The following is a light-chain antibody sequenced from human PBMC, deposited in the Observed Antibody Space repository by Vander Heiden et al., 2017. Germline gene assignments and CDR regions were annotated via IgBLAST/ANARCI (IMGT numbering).Light chain of an antibody. CDR1: QGISSY. Sequence: AIRMTQSPSSFSASTGDRVTITCRASQGISSYLAWYQQKPGKAPKLLIYAASTLQSGVPSRFSGSASGTDFTLTISVLHSEDFATYYCQQDDSYPLAFGQGTKLEIK. J-gene: IGKJ1*01. V-gene: IGKV1-8*01. CDR3: QQDDSYPLA. CDR2: AAS.